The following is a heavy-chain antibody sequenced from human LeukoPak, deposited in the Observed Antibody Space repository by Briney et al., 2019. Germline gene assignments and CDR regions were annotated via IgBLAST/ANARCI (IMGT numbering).Heavy chain of an antibody. J-gene: IGHJ6*03. CDR2: INPNSGGT. CDR1: GYTFTGYY. CDR3: ARDTGDTVTQYYYYYYMDV. V-gene: IGHV1-2*02. D-gene: IGHD4-17*01. Sequence: ASVKVSCKASGYTFTGYYMHWVRQAPGQGLEWMGWINPNSGGTNYAQKFQGRVTTTRDTSISTAYMELSRLRSDDTAVYYCARDTGDTVTQYYYYYYMDVWGKGTTVTVSS.